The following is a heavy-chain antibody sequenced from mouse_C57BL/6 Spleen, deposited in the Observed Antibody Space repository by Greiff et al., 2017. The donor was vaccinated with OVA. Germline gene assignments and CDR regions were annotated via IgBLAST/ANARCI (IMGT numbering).Heavy chain of an antibody. D-gene: IGHD1-1*01. V-gene: IGHV5-4*01. CDR1: GFTFSSYA. CDR2: ISDGGSYT. J-gene: IGHJ1*03. CDR3: ARERVITTGKGGYFDV. Sequence: EVQRVESGGGLVKPGGSLKLSCAASGFTFSSYAMSWVRQTPEKRLEWVATISDGGSYTYYPDNVKGRFTISRDNAKNNLYLQMSHLKSEDTAMYYCARERVITTGKGGYFDVWGTGTTVTVSS.